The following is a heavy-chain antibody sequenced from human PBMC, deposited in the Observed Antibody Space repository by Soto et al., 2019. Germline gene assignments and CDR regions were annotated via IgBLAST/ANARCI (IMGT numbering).Heavy chain of an antibody. Sequence: QVQLQESGPGLVKPSQTLSLTCTVSGGSIISGGHYWSWIRQHPGKGLEWIGYIYYSGSTYYNPSLKSRVTISVDTSKNQFSLRLSSVTAADTAVYYCARDGGYTYGSNFQHWGQGTLVTVSS. J-gene: IGHJ1*01. D-gene: IGHD5-18*01. V-gene: IGHV4-31*03. CDR1: GGSIISGGHY. CDR2: IYYSGST. CDR3: ARDGGYTYGSNFQH.